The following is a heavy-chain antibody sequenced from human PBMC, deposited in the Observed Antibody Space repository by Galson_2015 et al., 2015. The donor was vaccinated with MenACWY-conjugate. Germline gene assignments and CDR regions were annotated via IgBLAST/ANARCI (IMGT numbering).Heavy chain of an antibody. D-gene: IGHD4-17*01. J-gene: IGHJ6*02. CDR2: IDWDDDK. CDR3: ARIPGDYYYYGMDV. Sequence: PALVNPTQPLTLPCTISGFSLRTTGMCVNWIRQPPGKALEWLGRIDWDDDKYYITSLKTRLTISKDISKNQVVLTMTNVDPVDTATYYCARIPGDYYYYGMDVWGQGTTVTVSS. V-gene: IGHV2-70*11. CDR1: GFSLRTTGMC.